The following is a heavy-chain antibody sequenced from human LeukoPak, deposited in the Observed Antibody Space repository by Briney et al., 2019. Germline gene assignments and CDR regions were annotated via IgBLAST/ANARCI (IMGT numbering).Heavy chain of an antibody. CDR3: AKSVRGVIVTGDY. D-gene: IGHD3-10*01. CDR1: GXTFSNYW. Sequence: GGSLRLSCAASGXTFSNYWMHWVRQAPGKGLVWVSRIKGDGGSPTYADSVKGRFTISRDNAKHTLYLQMNSLRAEDTAVYYCAKSVRGVIVTGDYWGQGTLVTVSS. J-gene: IGHJ4*02. V-gene: IGHV3-74*01. CDR2: IKGDGGSP.